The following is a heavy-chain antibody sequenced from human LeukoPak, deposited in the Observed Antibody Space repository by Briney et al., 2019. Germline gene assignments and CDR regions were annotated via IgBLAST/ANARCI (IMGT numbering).Heavy chain of an antibody. D-gene: IGHD1-26*01. CDR3: ARDIVGATTPLGY. V-gene: IGHV1-18*01. CDR1: GDSFSSYA. Sequence: GASVKVSCKASGDSFSSYALSWVRQAPGQGLEWMGWISAYNGNTNYAQKLQGRVTMTTDTSTSTAYMELRSLRSDDTAVYYCARDIVGATTPLGYWGQGTQVTVSS. CDR2: ISAYNGNT. J-gene: IGHJ4*02.